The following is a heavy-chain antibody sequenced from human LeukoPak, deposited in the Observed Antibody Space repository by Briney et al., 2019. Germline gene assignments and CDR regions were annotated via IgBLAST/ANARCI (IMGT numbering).Heavy chain of an antibody. Sequence: SETLSLTCTVSGGSISSSSYYWGWIRQPPGKGLEWIGSIYYSGSTYYNPSLKSRVTISVDTSKNQFSLKLSSVTAADTAVYYCARGHDEYGDYYFDYWGQGTLVTVSS. V-gene: IGHV4-39*01. J-gene: IGHJ4*02. D-gene: IGHD4-17*01. CDR2: IYYSGST. CDR1: GGSISSSSYY. CDR3: ARGHDEYGDYYFDY.